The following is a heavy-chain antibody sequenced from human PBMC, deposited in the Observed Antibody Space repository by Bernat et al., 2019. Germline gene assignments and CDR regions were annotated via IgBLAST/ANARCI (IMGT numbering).Heavy chain of an antibody. CDR3: AQTYSGSYYLSDAFDI. D-gene: IGHD1-26*01. V-gene: IGHV3-66*01. J-gene: IGHJ3*02. Sequence: EVQLVESGGGLVQPGGSLRLSCAASGFTVSSNYMSWVRQAPGKGLEWVSVLYSGGSTYYADSVKGRFTISRDNSKNTLYLQMNSLRAEDTAVYYCAQTYSGSYYLSDAFDIWGQGTMVTVSS. CDR1: GFTVSSNY. CDR2: LYSGGST.